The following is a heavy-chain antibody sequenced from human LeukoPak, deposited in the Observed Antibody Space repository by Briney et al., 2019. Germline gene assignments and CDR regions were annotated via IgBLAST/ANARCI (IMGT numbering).Heavy chain of an antibody. J-gene: IGHJ3*02. CDR1: GCTFTTYW. V-gene: IGHV3-7*01. CDR2: IKRDGSVK. D-gene: IGHD3-22*01. CDR3: VRDGRDYYDSPSDI. Sequence: GGALRLSCAASGCTFTTYWMAGVRQAPGKGGEGVAHIKRDGSVKYYVDSVKDRFTISRDNAKNSLYLQMNSLRAEDTALYYCVRDGRDYYDSPSDIWGQGTMVTVSS.